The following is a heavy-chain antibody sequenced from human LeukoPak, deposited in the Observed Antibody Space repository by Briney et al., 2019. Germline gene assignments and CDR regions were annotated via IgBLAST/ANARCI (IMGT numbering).Heavy chain of an antibody. CDR1: GYIFTSYF. Sequence: ASVKVSCKASGYIFTSYFMHWVRQAPGQGLEWMGGIIPIFGTANYAQKFQGRVTITADESTSTAYMELSSLRSEDTAVYYCARGSGYSYGYDYWGQGTLVTVSS. V-gene: IGHV1-69*13. CDR2: IIPIFGTA. J-gene: IGHJ4*02. D-gene: IGHD5-18*01. CDR3: ARGSGYSYGYDY.